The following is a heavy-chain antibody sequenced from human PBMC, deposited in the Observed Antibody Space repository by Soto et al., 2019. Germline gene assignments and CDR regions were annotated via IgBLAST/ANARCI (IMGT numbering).Heavy chain of an antibody. CDR3: ARVRQSKYYGSGSYYKPYYFDY. CDR2: INHSGGT. V-gene: IGHV4-34*01. Sequence: SETLSLTCAVYGGSFGGYYWSWIRQPPGKGLEWIGEINHSGGTNYNPSLKSRVTISVDTSKNQFSLKLSSVTAADTAVYYCARVRQSKYYGSGSYYKPYYFDYWGQGTLVTVSS. J-gene: IGHJ4*02. CDR1: GGSFGGYY. D-gene: IGHD3-10*01.